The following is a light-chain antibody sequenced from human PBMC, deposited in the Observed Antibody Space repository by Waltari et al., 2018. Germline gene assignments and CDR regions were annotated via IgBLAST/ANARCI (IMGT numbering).Light chain of an antibody. J-gene: IGKJ1*01. V-gene: IGKV1-5*03. CDR3: QQYDTYPWT. CDR2: QGS. CDR1: QTISTW. Sequence: DIQVTQSPSSLSASVGDRVTITCRVSQTISTWLAWDQQKPRKAPQPLIYQGSNLESGVPSRFRGSGSGTEITPTLSRLQSDDPGSYYCQQYDTYPWTFGQGTKVEIK.